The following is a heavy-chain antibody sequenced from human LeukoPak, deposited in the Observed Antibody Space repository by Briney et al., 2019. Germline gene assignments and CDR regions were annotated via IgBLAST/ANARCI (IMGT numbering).Heavy chain of an antibody. CDR1: GFTLRGYG. Sequence: PGGSLRLSCAASGFTLRGYGMHWVRQAPGKGLEWVSYISSSGSTIYYADSVKGRFTISRDNAKNSLYLQMNSLRAEDTAVYYCARDPGDLIAVAGLDYWGQGTLVTVSS. V-gene: IGHV3-48*04. J-gene: IGHJ4*02. CDR3: ARDPGDLIAVAGLDY. CDR2: ISSSGSTI. D-gene: IGHD6-19*01.